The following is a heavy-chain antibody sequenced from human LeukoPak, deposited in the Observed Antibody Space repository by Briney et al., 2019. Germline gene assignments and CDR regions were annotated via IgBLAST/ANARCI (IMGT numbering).Heavy chain of an antibody. CDR1: GFTFSNYN. Sequence: GGSLRLSCATSGFTFSNYNMFWARQAPGKGLEWASYISTSSSTKDYADSVKGRFSISRDNAKNSLYLQMNSLRAENTAVYYCARVLVTLLRGDTSYNCYYMDVWGKGTTVTVSS. CDR2: ISTSSSTK. D-gene: IGHD3-10*01. J-gene: IGHJ6*03. V-gene: IGHV3-48*01. CDR3: ARVLVTLLRGDTSYNCYYMDV.